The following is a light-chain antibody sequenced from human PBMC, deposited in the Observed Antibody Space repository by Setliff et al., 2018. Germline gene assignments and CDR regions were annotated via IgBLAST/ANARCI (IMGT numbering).Light chain of an antibody. Sequence: QSALAQPPSASGSPGQSVAISCTGTSSDVGRYNFVSWYQHHPGKAPKLIIYEVSKRPSGVPDRFSGSKSGNTAPLAVSGLQAEDEADFYCSSYAGNYIYVFGSGTKVTVL. CDR2: EVS. CDR3: SSYAGNYIYV. CDR1: SSDVGRYNF. V-gene: IGLV2-8*01. J-gene: IGLJ1*01.